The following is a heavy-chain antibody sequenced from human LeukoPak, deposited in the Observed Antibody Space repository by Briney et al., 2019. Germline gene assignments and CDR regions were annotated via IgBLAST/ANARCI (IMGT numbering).Heavy chain of an antibody. D-gene: IGHD5-18*01. V-gene: IGHV1-8*01. CDR1: RYTFPGYD. CDR2: MNQNSGNT. CDR3: ARGTSGYSYGYGNH. Sequence: ASVKVSCKASRYTFPGYDIHWVRQAPGQGADWMGWMNQNSGNTGFAQKFQGRASKTRDTSINTAYVASSGLGYDDTPVYYCARGTSGYSYGYGNHWGQGTLVTVSS. J-gene: IGHJ5*02.